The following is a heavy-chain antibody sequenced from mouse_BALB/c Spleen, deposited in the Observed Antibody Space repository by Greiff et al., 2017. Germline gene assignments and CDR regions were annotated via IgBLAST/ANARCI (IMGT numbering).Heavy chain of an antibody. CDR1: GFTFSSFG. Sequence: EVKLQESGGGLVQPGGSRKLSCAASGFTFSSFGMHWVRQAPEKGLEWVAYISSGSSTIYYADTVKGRFTISRDNPKNTLFLQMTSLRSEDTAMYYCARSWAFDYWGQGTTLTVSS. V-gene: IGHV5-17*02. CDR3: ARSWAFDY. J-gene: IGHJ2*01. D-gene: IGHD4-1*01. CDR2: ISSGSSTI.